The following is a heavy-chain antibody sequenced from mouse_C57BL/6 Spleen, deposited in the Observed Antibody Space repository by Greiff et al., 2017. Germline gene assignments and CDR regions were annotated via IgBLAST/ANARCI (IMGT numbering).Heavy chain of an antibody. CDR2: IDPANGNT. D-gene: IGHD2-2*01. V-gene: IGHV14-3*01. CDR3: ASSGGYDAYYYAMDY. CDR1: GFNIKNTY. Sequence: EVKLQPSVAELVRPGASVKLSCTASGFNIKNTYMHWVKQRPEQGLEWIGRIDPANGNTKYAPKFQGKATITADTSSNTAYLQLSSLTSEDTAIYYCASSGGYDAYYYAMDYWGQGTSVTVSS. J-gene: IGHJ4*01.